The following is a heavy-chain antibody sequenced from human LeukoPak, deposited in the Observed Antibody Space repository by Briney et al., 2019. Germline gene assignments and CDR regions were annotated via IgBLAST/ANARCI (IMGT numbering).Heavy chain of an antibody. CDR1: GFNFDNYA. V-gene: IGHV3-9*01. J-gene: IGHJ5*01. Sequence: PGGSLRLSCGTSGFNFDNYAMHWVRQRPGKGLEWVSSISWNSGTVGYADAVKGRFTISRDNIDNVVYLQMNSLRVEDTAVYFCARVAVAGPTGWFDSWGQGTLVTVSS. CDR3: ARVAVAGPTGWFDS. D-gene: IGHD6-19*01. CDR2: ISWNSGTV.